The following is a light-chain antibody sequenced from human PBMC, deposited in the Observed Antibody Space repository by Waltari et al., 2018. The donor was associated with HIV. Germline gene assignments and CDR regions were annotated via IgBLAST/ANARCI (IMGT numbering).Light chain of an antibody. Sequence: EIAMTPSPATLSVSPGERVTLSCMASQNDSNNLGWYHQKRGQSPRLVIYDASTRASGVSAKFSGNGSGTEFTLTITSLQSEDIGVYYCQQYVNWPRTFGQGTKVEVK. J-gene: IGKJ1*01. CDR2: DAS. CDR1: QNDSNN. V-gene: IGKV3-15*01. CDR3: QQYVNWPRT.